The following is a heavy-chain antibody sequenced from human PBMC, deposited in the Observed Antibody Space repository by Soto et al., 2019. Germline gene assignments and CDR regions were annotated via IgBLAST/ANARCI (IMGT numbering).Heavy chain of an antibody. V-gene: IGHV1-46*01. J-gene: IGHJ3*02. D-gene: IGHD1-20*01. CDR1: GYTFTSYF. CDR2: INPSGGST. CDR3: ARPRTVTGTTWRGADAFDI. Sequence: QVQLVQSGAEVKKPGASVKISCKASGYTFTSYFMHWVRLAPGQGLEWMGIINPSGGSTSYAQKFQVRITMTRDTSTSTVYMELSSLRSEDTAVYYCARPRTVTGTTWRGADAFDIWGQGTMVTVSS.